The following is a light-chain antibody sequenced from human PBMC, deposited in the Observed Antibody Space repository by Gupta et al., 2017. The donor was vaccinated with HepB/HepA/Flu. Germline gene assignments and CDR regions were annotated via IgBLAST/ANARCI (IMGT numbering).Light chain of an antibody. CDR3: AAWDDSLNGWV. CDR1: SSNIGSNS. J-gene: IGLJ3*02. V-gene: IGLV1-44*01. Sequence: QSVLTQPPSASVTPGQRVTISCSGGSSNIGSNSVIWYQQFPGTAPKLLMYSNIQRPSGVPDRFSGSKSGTSASLAISGLQSEDEADYHCAAWDDSLNGWVFGGGTKLTVL. CDR2: SNI.